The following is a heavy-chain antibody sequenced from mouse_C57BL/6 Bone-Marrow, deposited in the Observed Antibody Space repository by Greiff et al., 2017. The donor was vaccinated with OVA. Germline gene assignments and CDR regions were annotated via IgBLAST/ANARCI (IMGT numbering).Heavy chain of an antibody. D-gene: IGHD2-10*01. Sequence: ESGAELARPGASVKLSCKASGYTFTSYGISWVKQRTGQGLEWIGEIYPRSGNTYYNEKFKGKATLTADKSSSTAYMELRSLTSEDSAVYFCARVSYYGNYFDYWGQGTTLTVSS. CDR1: GYTFTSYG. J-gene: IGHJ2*01. V-gene: IGHV1-81*01. CDR3: ARVSYYGNYFDY. CDR2: IYPRSGNT.